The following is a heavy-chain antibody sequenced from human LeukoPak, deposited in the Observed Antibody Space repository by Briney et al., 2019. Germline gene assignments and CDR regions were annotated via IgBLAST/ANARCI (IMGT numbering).Heavy chain of an antibody. CDR1: GGSISSGGYY. CDR2: INHSGST. D-gene: IGHD2-15*01. J-gene: IGHJ5*02. V-gene: IGHV4-30-2*01. Sequence: PSQTLSLTCTVSGGSISSGGYYWSWIRQPPGKGLGWIGEINHSGSTNYNPSLKSRVTISVDTSKNQFSLKLSSVTAADTAVYYCARGGVVVVAATRGPGWFDPWGQGTLVTVSS. CDR3: ARGGVVVVAATRGPGWFDP.